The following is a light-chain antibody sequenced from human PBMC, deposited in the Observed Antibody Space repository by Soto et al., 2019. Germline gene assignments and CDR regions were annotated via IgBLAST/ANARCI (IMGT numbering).Light chain of an antibody. CDR3: QQYSNWPPYT. J-gene: IGKJ2*01. CDR1: QSVSSN. V-gene: IGKV3-15*01. CDR2: GAS. Sequence: EIVMTQSPATLSVSPGERAILSCRASQSVSSNLAWYQQKPGQAPRLLIYGASTRATGIPARFSGSRSGTEFTLTISSLQSEDFAVYYCQQYSNWPPYTFGQGTKLEIK.